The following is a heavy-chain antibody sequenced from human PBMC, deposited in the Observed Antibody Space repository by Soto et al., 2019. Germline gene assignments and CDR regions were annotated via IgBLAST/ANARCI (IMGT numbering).Heavy chain of an antibody. V-gene: IGHV4-59*08. CDR3: ARPGRDWGALHY. CDR2: IYYSGST. D-gene: IGHD7-27*01. Sequence: QVQLQESGPGLVKPSETLSLTCTVSNDSISTYYWTWIRQPPGKGLEWIGFIYYSGSTNYNPSLQSRATISVDTSKNQFSLKMNSVTAADTAVYSCARPGRDWGALHYWGQGTLVTVSS. J-gene: IGHJ4*02. CDR1: NDSISTYY.